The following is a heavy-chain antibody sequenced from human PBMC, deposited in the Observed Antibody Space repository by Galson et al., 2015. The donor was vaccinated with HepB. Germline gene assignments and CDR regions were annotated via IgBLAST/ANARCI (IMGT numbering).Heavy chain of an antibody. CDR2: IIPIFGTA. J-gene: IGHJ6*03. CDR1: GGTFSSYA. V-gene: IGHV1-69*13. D-gene: IGHD2-2*01. Sequence: SVKVSCKASGGTFSSYAISWVRQAPGQGLEWMGGIIPIFGTANYAQKFQGRVTITADESTSTAYMELSSLRSEDTAVYYCASMYCSSTSCYHYYYYYMDVWGKGTTVTDSS. CDR3: ASMYCSSTSCYHYYYYYMDV.